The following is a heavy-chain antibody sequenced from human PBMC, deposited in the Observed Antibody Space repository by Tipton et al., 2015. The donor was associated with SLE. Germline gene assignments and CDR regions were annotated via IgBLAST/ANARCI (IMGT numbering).Heavy chain of an antibody. CDR2: IFHSGGT. D-gene: IGHD2-15*01. V-gene: IGHV4-61*01. CDR3: ATIDPDTESGVIPGDY. Sequence: TLSLTCTVSGGSISSSSYYWTWIRQPPGKGLEWIGDIFHSGGTNYNPSLKSRVTISVDTSKNQFSLNLSSVTAADTALYYCATIDPDTESGVIPGDYWGQGILVTVSS. CDR1: GGSISSSSYY. J-gene: IGHJ4*02.